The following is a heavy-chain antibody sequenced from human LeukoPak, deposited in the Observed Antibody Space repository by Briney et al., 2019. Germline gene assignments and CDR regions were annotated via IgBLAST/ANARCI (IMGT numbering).Heavy chain of an antibody. J-gene: IGHJ4*02. CDR1: GFTFSDYA. CDR3: AKAGAYGSGSYDY. Sequence: GGSLRLSCAASGFTFSDYAMSWVRQPPGKGLEWVSTISGSGDYTYYADSVKGRFTISRDDSKNTLYLQMNSLRAEDTAVYYCAKAGAYGSGSYDYWGQGTLVTVSS. CDR2: ISGSGDYT. V-gene: IGHV3-23*01. D-gene: IGHD3-10*01.